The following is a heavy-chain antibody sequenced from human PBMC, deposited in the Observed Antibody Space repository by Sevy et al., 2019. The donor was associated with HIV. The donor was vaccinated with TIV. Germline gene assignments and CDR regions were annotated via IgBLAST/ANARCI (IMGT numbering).Heavy chain of an antibody. V-gene: IGHV3-21*01. D-gene: IGHD2-21*01. CDR2: ISSSSSYI. J-gene: IGHJ4*02. CDR3: ARDSRSAYCGGDCSRGNYFDY. Sequence: GGSLRLSCAASGFTFSSYSMNWVRQAPGKGLEWVSSISSSSSYIYYADSVKGRFTISRDNAKNSLYLQMNSLRAEDTAVYYCARDSRSAYCGGDCSRGNYFDYWGQGTLVTVSS. CDR1: GFTFSSYS.